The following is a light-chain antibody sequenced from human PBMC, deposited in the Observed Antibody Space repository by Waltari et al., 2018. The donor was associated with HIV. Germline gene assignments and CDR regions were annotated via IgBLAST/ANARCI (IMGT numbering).Light chain of an antibody. CDR3: ASYVSSTSYV. Sequence: QSALTQPASVSGTPGQSIIIFCTGTSSDVGGYNYVSWYQQHPGKAPKVMIYDVSKRPSGVSNRFSGSKSGNTASLTISGIQAEDEADYYCASYVSSTSYVFGTGTKVTVV. CDR2: DVS. CDR1: SSDVGGYNY. J-gene: IGLJ1*01. V-gene: IGLV2-14*01.